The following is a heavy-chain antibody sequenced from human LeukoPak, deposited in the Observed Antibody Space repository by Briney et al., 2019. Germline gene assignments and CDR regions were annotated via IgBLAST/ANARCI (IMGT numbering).Heavy chain of an antibody. Sequence: SETLSLICTVSGGSISSYYWSWIRQPPGKLLEWIGYIYYSGSTNYNPSLKSRVTISVDTSKNQFSLKLSSVTAADTAVYYCARDSGGYYDSSGNYDYWGQGTLVTVSS. CDR1: GGSISSYY. V-gene: IGHV4-59*01. CDR3: ARDSGGYYDSSGNYDY. J-gene: IGHJ4*02. D-gene: IGHD3-22*01. CDR2: IYYSGST.